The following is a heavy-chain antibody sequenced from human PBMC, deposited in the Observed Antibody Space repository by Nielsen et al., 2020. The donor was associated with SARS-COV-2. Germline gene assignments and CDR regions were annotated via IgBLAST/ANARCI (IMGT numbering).Heavy chain of an antibody. CDR2: IRSRRDGGTT. CDR3: TRGPRRVVGATIDY. J-gene: IGHJ4*02. Sequence: GESLKISCTTSGFTFGDYAMSWVRQAPGKGLEWVGFIRSRRDGGTTEYAASVKGRFTISRDDSKSIAYLQMNSLKTEDTAVYYCTRGPRRVVGATIDYWGQGTLVTVSS. CDR1: GFTFGDYA. V-gene: IGHV3-49*04. D-gene: IGHD1-26*01.